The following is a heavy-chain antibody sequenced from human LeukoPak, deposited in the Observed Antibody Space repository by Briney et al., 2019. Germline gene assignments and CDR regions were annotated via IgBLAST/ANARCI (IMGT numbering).Heavy chain of an antibody. CDR1: GYTFTDFG. CDR2: ISAYNGKI. Sequence: ASVKVSCKASGYTFTDFGISWVRQAPGQGLEWMGWISAYNGKIKYAQNLQGRVTMTTDISTSTAYMELRSLRPDDTAVYYCARDLGEIEMAAIFFDYWGQGTLVTVSS. CDR3: ARDLGEIEMAAIFFDY. D-gene: IGHD5-24*01. V-gene: IGHV1-18*01. J-gene: IGHJ4*02.